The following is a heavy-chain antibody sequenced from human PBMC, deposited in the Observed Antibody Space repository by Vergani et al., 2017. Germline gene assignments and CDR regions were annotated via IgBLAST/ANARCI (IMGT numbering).Heavy chain of an antibody. V-gene: IGHV1-18*04. J-gene: IGHJ6*02. D-gene: IGHD2-2*01. CDR3: ARDPDIVVVPAAPYYYYYYGMDV. CDR2: ISAYNGNT. CDR1: GYTFTSYG. Sequence: QVQLVQSGAEVKKPGASVKVSCKASGYTFTSYGISWVPQAPGQGLEWMGWISAYNGNTNYAQKLQGRVTMTTDTSTSTAYMELRSLRSDDTAVYYCARDPDIVVVPAAPYYYYYYGMDVWGQGTTVTVSS.